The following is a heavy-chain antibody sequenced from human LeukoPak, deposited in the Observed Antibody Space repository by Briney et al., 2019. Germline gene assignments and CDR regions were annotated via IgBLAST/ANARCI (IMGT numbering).Heavy chain of an antibody. V-gene: IGHV1-18*01. CDR1: GYTCTSYG. Sequence: ASVKVSCKASGYTCTSYGISWVRQAPGQGLEWMGWISAYNGNTNYAQKLQGRVTMTTDTSTSTAYMELRSLRSDDTAVYYCAIYSNYYYYYGMDVWGQGTTVTVSS. D-gene: IGHD4-11*01. CDR2: ISAYNGNT. CDR3: AIYSNYYYYYGMDV. J-gene: IGHJ6*02.